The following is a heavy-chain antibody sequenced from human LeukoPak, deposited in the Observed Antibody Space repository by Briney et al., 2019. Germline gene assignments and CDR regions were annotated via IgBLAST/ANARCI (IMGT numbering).Heavy chain of an antibody. D-gene: IGHD3-9*01. V-gene: IGHV3-33*06. CDR3: AKAANYDKPYYFDY. J-gene: IGHJ4*02. Sequence: PGRSLRLSCAASGFTFSSYGMHWVRQAPGKGLEWGAVIWYDGSNKYYADSVKGRFTISRDNSKNTLYLQMNSLRAEDTAVYYCAKAANYDKPYYFDYWGQGTLVTVSS. CDR1: GFTFSSYG. CDR2: IWYDGSNK.